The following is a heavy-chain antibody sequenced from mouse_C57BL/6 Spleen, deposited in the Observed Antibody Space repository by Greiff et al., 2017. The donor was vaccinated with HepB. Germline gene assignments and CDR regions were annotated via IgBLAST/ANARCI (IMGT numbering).Heavy chain of an antibody. D-gene: IGHD3-2*02. CDR2: IYPGGGYT. Sequence: QVQLQQSGAELVRPGTSVKMSCKASGYTFTNYWIGWAKQRPGHGLEWIGDIYPGGGYTNYNEKFKGKATLTADKSSSTAYMQFSSLTSEDSAIYYCARGWSSQATWFAYWGQQTLVTVSA. CDR3: ARGWSSQATWFAY. J-gene: IGHJ3*01. CDR1: GYTFTNYW. V-gene: IGHV1-63*01.